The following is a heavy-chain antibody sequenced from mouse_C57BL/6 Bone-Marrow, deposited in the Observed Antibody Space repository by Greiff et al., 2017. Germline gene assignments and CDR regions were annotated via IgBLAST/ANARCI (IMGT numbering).Heavy chain of an antibody. Sequence: EVQLQQSGAELVRPGASVKLSCTASGFNIKDDYMHWVKQRPEQGLEWIGWIDPENGATEYASKFQGKATITADTSSNTAYLQLSSLTSEDTAVYYCTTDNWDDAYWGQGTLVTVSA. J-gene: IGHJ3*01. D-gene: IGHD4-1*02. V-gene: IGHV14-4*01. CDR1: GFNIKDDY. CDR2: IDPENGAT. CDR3: TTDNWDDAY.